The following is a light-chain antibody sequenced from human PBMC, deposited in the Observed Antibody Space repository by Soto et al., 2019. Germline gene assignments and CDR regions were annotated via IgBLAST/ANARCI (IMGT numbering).Light chain of an antibody. CDR3: QTWGTGIQV. CDR1: SGHSSYA. CDR2: LNSDCSH. V-gene: IGLV4-69*01. Sequence: QSVLTQSPSASASLGASVKLTCTLTSGHSSYAITWHQQQPEKGPRHLMKLNSDCSHSKGDGIPDRFSGSSSGAERYLTISSLQSEDEADYYCQTWGTGIQVFGGGTKVTVL. J-gene: IGLJ2*01.